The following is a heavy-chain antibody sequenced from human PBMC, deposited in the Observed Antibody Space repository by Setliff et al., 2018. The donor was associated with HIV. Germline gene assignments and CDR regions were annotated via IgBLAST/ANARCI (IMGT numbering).Heavy chain of an antibody. J-gene: IGHJ6*03. CDR1: GGTFRNYG. V-gene: IGHV1-69*05. CDR3: AFTMLRGVLKYYMDV. D-gene: IGHD3-10*01. CDR2: IIPVFGTT. Sequence: SVKVSCKASGGTFRNYGISWARQAPGQGLEWMAGIIPVFGTTNYAQKFHGRVTLATDESTNTVYMELSSLRPDDTAVYYCAFTMLRGVLKYYMDVWGKGTAVTVSS.